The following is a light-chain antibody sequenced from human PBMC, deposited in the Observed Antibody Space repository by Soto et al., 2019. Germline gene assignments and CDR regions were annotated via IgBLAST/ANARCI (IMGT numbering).Light chain of an antibody. Sequence: DVQTTQSPSSRSASVGDRVAITCRASQSISTYLHWYQQKPGKAPKLLIYAASSLQSGVPSRFSGSGSGTDFTLTIRSLQPEDFATYYCQQSYSTLSLTFGGGTKVEIK. CDR1: QSISTY. CDR2: AAS. V-gene: IGKV1-39*01. CDR3: QQSYSTLSLT. J-gene: IGKJ4*01.